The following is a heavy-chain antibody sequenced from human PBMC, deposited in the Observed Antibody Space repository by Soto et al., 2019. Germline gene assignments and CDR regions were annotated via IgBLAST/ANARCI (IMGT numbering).Heavy chain of an antibody. CDR3: ARGPGIMAKIDY. CDR1: GGSISSGGYY. V-gene: IGHV4-31*03. Sequence: QVQLLESGPGLVKPSQTLSLTCTVSGGSISSGGYYWSWIRQHPGKGLEWIGYIYYSVSTYYNPSLKSRVTISVDTSKNQFSLKLSSVTAADTAVYYCARGPGIMAKIDYWGQGTLVTVSS. J-gene: IGHJ4*02. CDR2: IYYSVST. D-gene: IGHD3-16*01.